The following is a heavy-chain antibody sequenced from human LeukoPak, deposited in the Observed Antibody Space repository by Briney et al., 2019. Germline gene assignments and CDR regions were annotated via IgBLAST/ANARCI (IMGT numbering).Heavy chain of an antibody. CDR3: ARDHYDSSGYCLDY. V-gene: IGHV3-21*01. Sequence: GGSLRLSCAASGFTFSSYSMNWVRQAPGKGLEWVSSISSSSSYIYYADSVKGRFTISRDNAKNSLYLQMNSLRAEDTAVYYCARDHYDSSGYCLDYWGQGILVTVSS. D-gene: IGHD3-22*01. J-gene: IGHJ4*02. CDR2: ISSSSSYI. CDR1: GFTFSSYS.